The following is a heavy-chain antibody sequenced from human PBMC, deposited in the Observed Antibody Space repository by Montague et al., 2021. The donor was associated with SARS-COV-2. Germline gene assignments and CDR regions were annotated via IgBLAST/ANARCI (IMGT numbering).Heavy chain of an antibody. J-gene: IGHJ4*01. CDR2: IYYSGST. CDR1: GGSISSGGYY. V-gene: IGHV4-31*03. CDR3: ARSESPSHSSSPFGY. D-gene: IGHD6-13*01. Sequence: TLSLTCIVSGGSISSGGYYWSWIRQHPGKGLKWIRYIYYSGSTYYNPSLKSRLSISLDTSKNHFSLRLSSVTAADTAVYYCARSESPSHSSSPFGYWGQGTPVTVSS.